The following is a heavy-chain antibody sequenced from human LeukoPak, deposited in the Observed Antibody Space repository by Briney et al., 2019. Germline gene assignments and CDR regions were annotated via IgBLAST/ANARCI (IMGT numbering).Heavy chain of an antibody. CDR3: TMGELHVLN. Sequence: GGSLRLSCTASGFTFGDYAMSWVRQAPGKGLEWVGFIRSKAYGGTTEYAASVKGRFTISRDDSKSIAYLQMNSLKTEDTAVYYCTMGELHVLNWGQGTLVTVSS. D-gene: IGHD1-26*01. CDR1: GFTFGDYA. J-gene: IGHJ4*02. V-gene: IGHV3-49*04. CDR2: IRSKAYGGTT.